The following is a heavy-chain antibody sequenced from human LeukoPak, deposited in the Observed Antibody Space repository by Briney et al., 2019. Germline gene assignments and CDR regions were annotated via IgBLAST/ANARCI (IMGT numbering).Heavy chain of an antibody. D-gene: IGHD4-11*01. CDR1: GGSFSGYY. CDR2: INHSGST. CDR3: ARGLFQHPTVTLYYLDY. J-gene: IGHJ4*02. V-gene: IGHV4-34*01. Sequence: PSETLSLTCAVYGGSFSGYYWSWIRQPPGKGLEWIGEINHSGSTNYNPSLKSRVTISVDTSKNQFSLKLSSVTAADTAVYYCARGLFQHPTVTLYYLDYWGQGTLVTVSS.